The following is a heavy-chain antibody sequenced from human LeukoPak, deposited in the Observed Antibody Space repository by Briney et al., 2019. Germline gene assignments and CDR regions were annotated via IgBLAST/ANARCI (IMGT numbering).Heavy chain of an antibody. Sequence: KPSETLSLTCAVYGGSFSGYYWSWIRQPPGKGLEWIGEINHSGSTNYNPSLKSRVTISVDTSKNQFSLKLSSVTAADTAVYYCASLYYGDHTFDYWGQGTLVTVSS. CDR2: INHSGST. CDR1: GGSFSGYY. CDR3: ASLYYGDHTFDY. J-gene: IGHJ4*02. V-gene: IGHV4-34*01. D-gene: IGHD4-17*01.